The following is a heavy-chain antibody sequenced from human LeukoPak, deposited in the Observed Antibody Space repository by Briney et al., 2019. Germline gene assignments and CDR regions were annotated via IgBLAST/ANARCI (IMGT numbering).Heavy chain of an antibody. CDR3: AKDDAWGRYKD. V-gene: IGHV3-23*01. CDR1: GFTFSSHG. D-gene: IGHD3-16*01. J-gene: IGHJ1*01. CDR2: ISPSGGIT. Sequence: GGSLRLSCAASGFTFSSHGMNWVRQAPGKGLEWVSGISPSGGITHYTDSVRGRFTISRDNSKNTVSLQMNSLRGEDTAVYYCAKDDAWGRYKDWGQGTLVTVSS.